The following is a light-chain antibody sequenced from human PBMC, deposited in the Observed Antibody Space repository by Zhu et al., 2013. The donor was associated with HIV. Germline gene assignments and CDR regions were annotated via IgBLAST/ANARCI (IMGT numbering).Light chain of an antibody. J-gene: IGKJ2*01. CDR2: DAF. V-gene: IGKV3-11*01. Sequence: EIVLTQSPAILSLSPGERATLSCRASQSITNYLAWYQQKPGQPPRLLIYDAFKRAADIPVRFSASGSGTDFTLTISSLEPEDSAVYYCQQRGSRPPYTFGQGTKV. CDR3: QQRGSRPPYT. CDR1: QSITNY.